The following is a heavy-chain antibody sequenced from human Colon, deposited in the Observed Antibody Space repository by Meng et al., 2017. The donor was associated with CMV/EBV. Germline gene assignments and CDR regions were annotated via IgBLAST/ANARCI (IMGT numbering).Heavy chain of an antibody. Sequence: SCAASGFTFSDHFMDWIRQSPGKGLEWVGRAKNRAHNYATEYAASVKGRFTISRDDSNNSLSLQMNSLKSDDTAVYYCVRDSRNYAFDFWGQGTLVTVSS. V-gene: IGHV3-72*01. D-gene: IGHD2-2*01. J-gene: IGHJ4*02. CDR1: GFTFSDHF. CDR2: AKNRAHNYAT. CDR3: VRDSRNYAFDF.